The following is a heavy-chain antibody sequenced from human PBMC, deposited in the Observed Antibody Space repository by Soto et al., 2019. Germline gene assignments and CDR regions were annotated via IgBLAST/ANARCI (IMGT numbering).Heavy chain of an antibody. Sequence: EVQVLDSGGGSVQPGGSQRLSCEASGFTFSNYAMSWVRQAPGKGLEWVSTISATGSTLYADSVKGRFTISRDNSKNTVYLQMNFLRAEDTAVYYCAKVSNKWAVAQRGYFDYWGQGTLVTVSS. J-gene: IGHJ4*02. CDR2: ISATGST. D-gene: IGHD6-19*01. CDR1: GFTFSNYA. V-gene: IGHV3-23*01. CDR3: AKVSNKWAVAQRGYFDY.